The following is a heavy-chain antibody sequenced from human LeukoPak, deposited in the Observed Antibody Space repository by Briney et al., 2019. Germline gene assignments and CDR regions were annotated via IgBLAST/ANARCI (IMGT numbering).Heavy chain of an antibody. CDR1: GFTFSSYG. CDR3: ARDTDYDILTHPGYNWFDP. Sequence: PGGSLRLSCAASGFTFSSYGMHWVRQAPGKGLEWVAFIRYDGSNKYYADSVKGRFTISRDNSKNTLYLQMNSLRAEDTAVYYCARDTDYDILTHPGYNWFDPWGQGTLVTVSS. D-gene: IGHD3-9*01. J-gene: IGHJ5*02. V-gene: IGHV3-30*02. CDR2: IRYDGSNK.